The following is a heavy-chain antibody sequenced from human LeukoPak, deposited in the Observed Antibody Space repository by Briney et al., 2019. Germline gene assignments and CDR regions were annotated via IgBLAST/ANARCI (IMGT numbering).Heavy chain of an antibody. V-gene: IGHV3-30-3*01. CDR2: ISYDGSNK. J-gene: IGHJ6*02. CDR1: GFTFSSYA. CDR3: ARDFHTAIPVAMDV. Sequence: GGSLRLSCAAYGFTFSSYAMHWVRQAPGKGLEWVGVISYDGSNKYYADSVKGRFTISRDNSKNTLYLQMNSLRAEDTAVYYCARDFHTAIPVAMDVWGQGTTVTVSS. D-gene: IGHD5-18*01.